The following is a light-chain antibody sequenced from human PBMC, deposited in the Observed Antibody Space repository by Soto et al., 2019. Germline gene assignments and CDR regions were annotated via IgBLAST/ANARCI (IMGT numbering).Light chain of an antibody. CDR1: QDISNY. CDR3: QQYDNLPYT. J-gene: IGKJ2*01. CDR2: DAS. Sequence: DIQMTQSPSSLSASVGDRVTITCQASQDISNYLNWYQQKPGKAPKLLIYDASNVETGVPSRFSGSGSGTEFTFTISSLKPEDIATYYCQQYDNLPYTFGQGTKLEIK. V-gene: IGKV1-33*01.